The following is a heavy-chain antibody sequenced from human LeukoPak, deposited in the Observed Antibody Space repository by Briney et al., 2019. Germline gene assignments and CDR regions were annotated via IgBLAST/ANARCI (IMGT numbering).Heavy chain of an antibody. V-gene: IGHV4-59*04. CDR1: GGSISSYY. CDR3: ASCASRYYGMDV. J-gene: IGHJ6*02. CDR2: IYYSGST. Sequence: SETLSLTCTVSGGSISSYYWSWIRQPPGKGLEWIGYIYYSGSTYYNPSLKSRVTISVDTSKNQFSLKLSSVTAADTAVYYCASCASRYYGMDVWGQGTTVTVSS.